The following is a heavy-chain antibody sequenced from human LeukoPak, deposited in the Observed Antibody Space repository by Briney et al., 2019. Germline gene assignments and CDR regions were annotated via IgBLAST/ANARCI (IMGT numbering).Heavy chain of an antibody. CDR1: GGYINSGSYY. D-gene: IGHD6-19*01. Sequence: PSETLSLTCTVSGGYINSGSYYWGWIRQPPGKGLEWIGSSHYSGSTFNNPSLKSRVTISIDTPKNQFSLNLRSVTAADTAVYYCARQYSSGWPWFDHWGQGTLVTVSS. CDR2: SHYSGST. CDR3: ARQYSSGWPWFDH. J-gene: IGHJ5*02. V-gene: IGHV4-39*01.